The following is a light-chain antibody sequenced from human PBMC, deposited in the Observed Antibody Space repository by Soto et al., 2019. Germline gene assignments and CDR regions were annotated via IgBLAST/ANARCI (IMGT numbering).Light chain of an antibody. Sequence: QSVLTQPPSACGTPGQRVTISCSGSISNIGSNYVYWYQQLPGTAPKIHIYRNNQRPSGVPDRFSGSKSGTSASLAISGLRSEDEADYYCAAWDDSLSGPLFGGGTKLTVL. CDR2: RNN. V-gene: IGLV1-47*01. CDR1: ISNIGSNY. CDR3: AAWDDSLSGPL. J-gene: IGLJ3*02.